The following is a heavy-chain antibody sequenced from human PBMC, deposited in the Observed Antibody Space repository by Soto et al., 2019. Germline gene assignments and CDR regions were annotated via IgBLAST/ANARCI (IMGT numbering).Heavy chain of an antibody. J-gene: IGHJ2*01. D-gene: IGHD3-16*01. V-gene: IGHV3-21*06. CDR2: ISSSSSNI. CDR3: ARDGGRGGGGYFDL. Sequence: EVQLVESGGGLVKPGGSLRLSCAASGFTFSSYSMNWVRQAPGKGLEWVSSISSSSSNIYYADAVKGRFTMSRDNAKNLVYLQMNSVRAEDTAVYSCARDGGRGGGGYFDLWGRDTLVTVSS. CDR1: GFTFSSYS.